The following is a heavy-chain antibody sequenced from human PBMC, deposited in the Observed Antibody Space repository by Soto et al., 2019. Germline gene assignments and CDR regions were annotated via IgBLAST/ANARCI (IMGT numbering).Heavy chain of an antibody. CDR3: ARDRASAFDI. Sequence: KPVGSLRLSCAASGFTFSDYYMSCIRQSPGKWLEWVSYISSSGSTIYYADSVKGRFTISRDNAKNSLYLQMNSLRAEDTAVYYCARDRASAFDIWGQGTMVTLSS. V-gene: IGHV3-11*01. CDR1: GFTFSDYY. CDR2: ISSSGSTI. J-gene: IGHJ3*02. D-gene: IGHD2-15*01.